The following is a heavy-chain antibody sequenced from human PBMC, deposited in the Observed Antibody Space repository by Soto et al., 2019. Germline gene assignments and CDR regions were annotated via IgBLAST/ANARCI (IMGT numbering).Heavy chain of an antibody. V-gene: IGHV1-69*06. D-gene: IGHD3-10*01. J-gene: IGHJ6*02. Sequence: SVKVSCKASGGTFSSYAISWVRQAPGQGLEWMGGIIPIFGTANYAQKFQGRVTITADKSTSTAYMELSSLRSEDTAVYYCARYGGASGFHVIIGTAYYYKCIDVWGQGTTVTVS. CDR3: ARYGGASGFHVIIGTAYYYKCIDV. CDR2: IIPIFGTA. CDR1: GGTFSSYA.